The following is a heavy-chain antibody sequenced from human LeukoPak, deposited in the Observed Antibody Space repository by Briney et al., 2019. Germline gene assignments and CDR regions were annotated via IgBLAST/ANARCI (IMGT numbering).Heavy chain of an antibody. CDR1: GGSFSGYY. CDR3: ARVVTYYYDSSGYYNVRYYYYYMDV. J-gene: IGHJ6*03. CDR2: INHSGST. D-gene: IGHD3-22*01. V-gene: IGHV4-34*01. Sequence: PSETLSLTCAVYGGSFSGYYWSWIRQPPGKGLEWIGEINHSGSTNYNPSLKSRVTISVDTSKNQFSLKLSSVTAADTAVYYCARVVTYYYDSSGYYNVRYYYYYMDVWGKGTTVTVSS.